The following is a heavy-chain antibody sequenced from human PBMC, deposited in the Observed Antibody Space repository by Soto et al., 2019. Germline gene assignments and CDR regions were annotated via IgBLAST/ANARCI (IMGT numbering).Heavy chain of an antibody. CDR3: GHRRESYDYSGLDV. V-gene: IGHV2-5*01. Sequence: PTLVNPTQTLTLTCTFSGFSLTTIGRVVGWIRQPPGRALEWLAVIYWNDDKRYNPSLRSRLAITKDTSKNQVVLTMTNMDPVDTATYYCGHRRESYDYSGLDVWGQGTTVTVSS. CDR2: IYWNDDK. D-gene: IGHD3-16*01. J-gene: IGHJ6*02. CDR1: GFSLTTIGRV.